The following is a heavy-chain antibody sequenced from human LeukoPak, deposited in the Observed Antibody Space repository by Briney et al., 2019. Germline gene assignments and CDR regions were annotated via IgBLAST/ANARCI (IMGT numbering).Heavy chain of an antibody. D-gene: IGHD2-2*01. V-gene: IGHV3-11*04. J-gene: IGHJ4*02. CDR1: GFTFSDYY. CDR2: ISSDSSTI. CDR3: ANTEYQRLGTDY. Sequence: GGSLRLSCAASGFTFSDYYMSWLRQAPGKRLEWVSYISSDSSTIYYADSVKGRFTISRDNAKNSPYLQMNSLRTEDTAVYYCANTEYQRLGTDYWGRGTLVTVSS.